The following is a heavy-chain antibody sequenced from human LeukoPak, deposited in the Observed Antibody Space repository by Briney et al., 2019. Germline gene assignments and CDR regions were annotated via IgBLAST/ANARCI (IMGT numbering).Heavy chain of an antibody. D-gene: IGHD3-9*01. CDR1: GFTFSSYA. CDR3: VKSPYYDILTGYFNWFDP. CDR2: ISSNGGST. Sequence: GGTLRLSCAASGFTFSSYAMHWVRQAPGKGLEYVSAISSNGGSTYYADSVKGRFTISRDNSKNTLYLQMSSLRAEDAAVYYCVKSPYYDILTGYFNWFDPCGQGTLVTVSS. J-gene: IGHJ5*02. V-gene: IGHV3-64D*06.